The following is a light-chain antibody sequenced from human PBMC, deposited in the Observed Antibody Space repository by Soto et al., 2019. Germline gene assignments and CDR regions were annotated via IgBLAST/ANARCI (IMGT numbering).Light chain of an antibody. CDR1: QSVTSDY. J-gene: IGKJ5*01. CDR2: GAS. V-gene: IGKV3D-7*01. CDR3: QQDFNLPIT. Sequence: EIVMTQSPATLSLSPGERATPSCRASQSVTSDYLSWYQQRPGQAPRLIIYGASTRATGVPARFSGSGSGTDFTLTVSSLQPEDFAIYYCQQDFNLPITFGQGTRLEIK.